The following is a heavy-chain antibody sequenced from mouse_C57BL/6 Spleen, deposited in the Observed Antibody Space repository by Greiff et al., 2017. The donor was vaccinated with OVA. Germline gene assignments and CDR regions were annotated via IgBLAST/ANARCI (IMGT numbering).Heavy chain of an antibody. J-gene: IGHJ2*01. CDR3: ATGPFDY. D-gene: IGHD4-1*01. CDR1: GYAFSSSW. Sequence: QVTLKVSGPELVKPGASVKISCKASGYAFSSSWMNWVKQRPGKGLEWIGRIYPGDGDTNYNGKFKGKATLTADKSSSTAYMQLSSLTSEDSAVYFCATGPFDYWGQGTTLTVSS. V-gene: IGHV1-82*01. CDR2: IYPGDGDT.